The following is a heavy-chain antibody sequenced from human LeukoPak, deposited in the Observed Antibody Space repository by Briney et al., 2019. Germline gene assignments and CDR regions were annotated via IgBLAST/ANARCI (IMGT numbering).Heavy chain of an antibody. CDR3: ARGPANDDFWSVYYYYYYYMDV. CDR2: ISGSGGST. J-gene: IGHJ6*03. CDR1: GFTFSSYA. D-gene: IGHD3-3*01. Sequence: GGSLRLSCAASGFTFSSYAMSWVRQAPGKGLEWVSAISGSGGSTYYADSVKGRFTISRDNAKNSLYLQMNSLRAEDTAVYYCARGPANDDFWSVYYYYYYYMDVWGKGTTVTVSS. V-gene: IGHV3-23*01.